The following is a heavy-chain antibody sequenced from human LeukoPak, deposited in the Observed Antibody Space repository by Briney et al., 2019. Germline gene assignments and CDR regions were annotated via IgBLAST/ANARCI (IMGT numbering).Heavy chain of an antibody. Sequence: GGSLRLSCAASGFTFANAWLTWVRQAPGKGLEWVSAISGSGGSTYYADSVKGRFTISRDNSKNTLYLQMNSLRAEDTAVYYCAKMDDFWSGFSSWGQGTLVTVSS. V-gene: IGHV3-23*01. CDR2: ISGSGGST. CDR1: GFTFANAW. J-gene: IGHJ5*02. CDR3: AKMDDFWSGFSS. D-gene: IGHD3-3*01.